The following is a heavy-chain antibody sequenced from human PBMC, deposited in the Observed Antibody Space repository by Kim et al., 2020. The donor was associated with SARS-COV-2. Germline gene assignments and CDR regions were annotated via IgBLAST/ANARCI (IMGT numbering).Heavy chain of an antibody. D-gene: IGHD4-4*01. CDR1: GFTFSSYG. V-gene: IGHV3-30*18. Sequence: GGSLRLSCAASGFTFSSYGMHWVRQAPGKGLEWVAVISYDGSNKYYADSVKGRFTISRDNSKNTLYLQMNSLRAEDTAVYYCAKDYRNLFDYWGQGTLVTVSS. CDR3: AKDYRNLFDY. J-gene: IGHJ4*02. CDR2: ISYDGSNK.